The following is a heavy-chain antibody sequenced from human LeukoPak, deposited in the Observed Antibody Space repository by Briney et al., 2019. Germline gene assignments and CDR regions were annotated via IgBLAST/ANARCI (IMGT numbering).Heavy chain of an antibody. CDR2: ISGTGSYT. V-gene: IGHV3-11*05. CDR3: ARVRVGANCFDF. CDR1: GFTFSDYY. D-gene: IGHD1-26*01. J-gene: IGHJ4*02. Sequence: SGGSLRLSCAASGFTFSDYYMSWIRQAPRKGLEWVSYISGTGSYTNYADSVKGRFTVSRDNAKNSLYLQMSSLRAEDTAIYYCARVRVGANCFDFWGQGTLVIVSS.